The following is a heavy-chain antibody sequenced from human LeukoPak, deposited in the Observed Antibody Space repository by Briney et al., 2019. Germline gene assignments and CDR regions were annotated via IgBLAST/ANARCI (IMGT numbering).Heavy chain of an antibody. Sequence: SETLSLTCIVSGGSISSYYWSWIRQPPGKGLEGIGYISYSGSTNYNPSLKSRVTISVDTSKNHFSLKLPSLAAADTAVYYCARTSYYWYFDLWGRGTLVSVSS. D-gene: IGHD1-26*01. V-gene: IGHV4-59*08. CDR3: ARTSYYWYFDL. CDR1: GGSISSYY. J-gene: IGHJ2*01. CDR2: ISYSGST.